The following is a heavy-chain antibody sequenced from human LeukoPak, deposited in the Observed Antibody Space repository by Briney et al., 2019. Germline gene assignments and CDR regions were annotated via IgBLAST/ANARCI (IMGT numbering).Heavy chain of an antibody. CDR1: GYTFTSYY. CDR2: INPSGGST. Sequence: ASVTVSFKASGYTFTSYYMHWVRQAPGQGLEWMGIINPSGGSTSYAQKFQGRVTMTRDTTTSTIYMELSSLRSEDTAVYYCASAGTGTINAPGYSSGWLDYWGQGTLVTVSS. D-gene: IGHD6-19*01. J-gene: IGHJ4*02. CDR3: ASAGTGTINAPGYSSGWLDY. V-gene: IGHV1-46*01.